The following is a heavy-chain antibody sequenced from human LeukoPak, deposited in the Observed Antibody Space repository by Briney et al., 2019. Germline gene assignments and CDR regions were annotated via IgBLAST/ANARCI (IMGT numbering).Heavy chain of an antibody. J-gene: IGHJ3*02. Sequence: GESLKISCQGSGYSFTSFWTGWVRQMPGKGLEWMGIIYPGDSHTRYSPSFQGQVTISVDKSISTAYLQRSSLKASDTAMYYCTSHRDYGDYRDAFDIWGQGTMVTVSS. D-gene: IGHD4-17*01. CDR3: TSHRDYGDYRDAFDI. CDR2: IYPGDSHT. CDR1: GYSFTSFW. V-gene: IGHV5-51*01.